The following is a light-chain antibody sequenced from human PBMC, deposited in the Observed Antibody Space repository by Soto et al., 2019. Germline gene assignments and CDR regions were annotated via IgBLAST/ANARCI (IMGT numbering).Light chain of an antibody. J-gene: IGLJ7*01. V-gene: IGLV2-23*02. CDR1: SSDVGSHNL. CDR2: EVS. CDR3: CSYGGSRAV. Sequence: QSALTQPASVSGSPGQSITISCTGTSSDVGSHNLVSWYQPHPGQDPKLMISEVSKRPLGVSTRFSASKSGNTASLTISGLQAEDEADYFCCSYGGSRAVFGGGTQRTVL.